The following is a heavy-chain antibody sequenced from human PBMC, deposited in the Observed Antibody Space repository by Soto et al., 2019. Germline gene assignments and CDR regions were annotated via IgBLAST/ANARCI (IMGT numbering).Heavy chain of an antibody. CDR3: ARADYEILTGSYAMDV. J-gene: IGHJ6*02. Sequence: SETLSLTXTVSGDSLGNYYWFWIRQPVGKGLEWIGRVSSSGNTNANPTLNSRATMSIDTSKNQFSLRLRSVTAADTAVYYCARADYEILTGSYAMDVWGQGTTVTVSS. V-gene: IGHV4-4*07. D-gene: IGHD3-9*01. CDR1: GDSLGNYY. CDR2: VSSSGNT.